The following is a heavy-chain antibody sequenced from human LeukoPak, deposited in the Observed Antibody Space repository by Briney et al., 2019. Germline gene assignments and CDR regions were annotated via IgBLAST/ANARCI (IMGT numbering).Heavy chain of an antibody. J-gene: IGHJ4*02. CDR2: IIPIFGTA. CDR1: GGTFSSYA. Sequence: ASVKVSRKASGGTFSSYAISWVRQAPGQGLEWMGGIIPIFGTANYAQKFQGRVTITADESTSTAYMELSSLRSEDTAVYYCARSGIVVVPAAIPGCDFDYWGQGTLVTVSS. V-gene: IGHV1-69*13. CDR3: ARSGIVVVPAAIPGCDFDY. D-gene: IGHD2-2*02.